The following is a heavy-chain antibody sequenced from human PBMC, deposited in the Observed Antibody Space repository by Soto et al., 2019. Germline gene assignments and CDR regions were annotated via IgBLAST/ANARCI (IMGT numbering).Heavy chain of an antibody. Sequence: QVQLVQSGAEVKKPGSSVKVSCKASGGTLSSHAISWVRQAPGQGLEWMGGIISISDTANYAQKFQGRVTITADETXXXAXXELSSLRSEDTAVYYCARGSYGGERPDYYYYGMDVWGQGTTVTVSS. D-gene: IGHD3-16*01. CDR3: ARGSYGGERPDYYYYGMDV. J-gene: IGHJ6*02. CDR1: GGTLSSHA. CDR2: IISISDTA. V-gene: IGHV1-69*12.